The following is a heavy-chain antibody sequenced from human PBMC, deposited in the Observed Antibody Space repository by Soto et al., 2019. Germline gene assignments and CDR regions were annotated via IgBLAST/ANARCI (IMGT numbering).Heavy chain of an antibody. D-gene: IGHD4-17*01. CDR3: TRDPVDYEPAFDI. CDR2: ISGSGGST. V-gene: IGHV3-23*01. J-gene: IGHJ3*02. Sequence: GSLRLSCAASGFTFSSYAMSWVRQAPGKGLEWVSAISGSGGSTYYADSVKGRFTISRDNSKNTLYLQMNSLKTEDTAVYYCTRDPVDYEPAFDIWGQGTMVTVSS. CDR1: GFTFSSYA.